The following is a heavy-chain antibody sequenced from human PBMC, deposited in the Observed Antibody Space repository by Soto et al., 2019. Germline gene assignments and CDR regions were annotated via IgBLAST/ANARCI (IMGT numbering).Heavy chain of an antibody. D-gene: IGHD2-15*01. J-gene: IGHJ4*02. V-gene: IGHV3-30*03. CDR1: GFTLSSYG. Sequence: PGGSLRLCCAASGFTLSSYGMHWVRQAPGKGLEWVAVISYDGSNKYYADSVKGRFTISRDNSKNTLYLQMNSLRAEDTAVYYCFTVAAHYYFDYWGQGTLVTVSS. CDR2: ISYDGSNK. CDR3: FTVAAHYYFDY.